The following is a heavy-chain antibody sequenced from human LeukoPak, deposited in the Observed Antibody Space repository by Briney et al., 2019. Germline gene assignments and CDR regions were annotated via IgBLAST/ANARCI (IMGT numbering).Heavy chain of an antibody. V-gene: IGHV4-59*01. J-gene: IGHJ5*02. Sequence: SETLSLTCTVSGGSISSYYWSWIRQPPGKGLEWIGYIYYSGSTNYNPSLKSRVTISVDTSKNQFSLKLSSVTAADTAVYYCAKSGPAISGYDPTNWFDPWGQGTLVTVSS. CDR2: IYYSGST. CDR3: AKSGPAISGYDPTNWFDP. CDR1: GGSISSYY. D-gene: IGHD5-12*01.